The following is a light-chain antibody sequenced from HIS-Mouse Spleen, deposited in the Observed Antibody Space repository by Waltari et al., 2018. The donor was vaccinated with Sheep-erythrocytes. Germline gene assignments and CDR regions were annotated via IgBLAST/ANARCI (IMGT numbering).Light chain of an antibody. V-gene: IGLV2-23*01. J-gene: IGLJ3*02. CDR1: SSDVASYNL. CDR3: CSYAGSSTPWV. CDR2: EGS. Sequence: QSALTQPASLAGSPGQSSTIPCTGTSSDVASYNLVPWYQQHPGKAPKPVIYEGSQRPSGVSNRFSGSKSGNTASLTISGLQAEDEADYYCCSYAGSSTPWVFGGGTKLTVL.